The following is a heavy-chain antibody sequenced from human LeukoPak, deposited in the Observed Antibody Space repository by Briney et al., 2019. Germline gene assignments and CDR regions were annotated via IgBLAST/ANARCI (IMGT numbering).Heavy chain of an antibody. Sequence: GGSLRLSCAASGFTFSSYAMSWVRQAPGKGLEWVSAISGSGGSTYYADSVKGRFTISRDNSKITLYLQMNSLRAEDTAVYYCARVDTAMANYYYYYMDVWGKGTTVTVSS. CDR2: ISGSGGST. J-gene: IGHJ6*03. CDR3: ARVDTAMANYYYYYMDV. CDR1: GFTFSSYA. D-gene: IGHD5-18*01. V-gene: IGHV3-23*01.